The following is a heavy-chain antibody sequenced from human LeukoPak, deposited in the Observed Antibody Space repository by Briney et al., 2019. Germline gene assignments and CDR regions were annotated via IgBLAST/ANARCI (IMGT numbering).Heavy chain of an antibody. V-gene: IGHV4-59*08. Sequence: SETLSLTCTVSGGSISRYSWSWIRQPPGKGLELIGDISYSGSTNYNPSLRSRVTISVDTSKNQFSLTVHSVTAADTAVFYCARHRGSSWFSDFDYWGQGALVTVSS. CDR2: ISYSGST. J-gene: IGHJ4*02. D-gene: IGHD6-13*01. CDR1: GGSISRYS. CDR3: ARHRGSSWFSDFDY.